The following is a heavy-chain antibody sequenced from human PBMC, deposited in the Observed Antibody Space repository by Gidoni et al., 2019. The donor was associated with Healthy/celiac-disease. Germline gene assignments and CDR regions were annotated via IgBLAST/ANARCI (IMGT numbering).Heavy chain of an antibody. D-gene: IGHD2-15*01. CDR1: GGTFSSYA. Sequence: QVQLVQSGAEGTKPGSSVKVSCKASGGTFSSYAISWVRQAPGQGLEWMGGIIPIFGTANYAQKFQGRVTITADESTSTAYMELSSLRSEDTAVYYCARDREWRYGVDAFDIWGQGTMVTVSS. V-gene: IGHV1-69*01. J-gene: IGHJ3*02. CDR3: ARDREWRYGVDAFDI. CDR2: IIPIFGTA.